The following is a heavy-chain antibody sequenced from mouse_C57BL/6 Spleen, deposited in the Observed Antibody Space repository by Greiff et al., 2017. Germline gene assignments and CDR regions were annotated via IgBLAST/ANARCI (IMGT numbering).Heavy chain of an antibody. CDR1: GISITTGNYR. CDR3: ARESFLYAMDY. CDR2: IYYSGTI. V-gene: IGHV3-5*01. Sequence: EVKLQESGPGLVKPSQTVFLTCTVTGISITTGNYRWSWIRQFPGNKLEWIGYIYYSGTITYNPSLTSLTTITRDTPKNQFFLEMNSLTAEDTATYYCARESFLYAMDYWGQGTSVTVSS. J-gene: IGHJ4*01.